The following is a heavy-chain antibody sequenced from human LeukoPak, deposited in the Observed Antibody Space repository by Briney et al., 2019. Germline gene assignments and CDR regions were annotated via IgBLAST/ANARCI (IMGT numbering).Heavy chain of an antibody. D-gene: IGHD4-23*01. CDR2: ISGSGGST. J-gene: IGHJ6*02. Sequence: GGSLRLSCAASGFTFSSYAMSWVRQAPGKGLEWVSAISGSGGSTYYADSVKGLFTISRDNSKNTLYLQMNSLRAEHTAVYYCATPRGDYYYGMDVWGLGTTVTVSS. CDR1: GFTFSSYA. CDR3: ATPRGDYYYGMDV. V-gene: IGHV3-23*01.